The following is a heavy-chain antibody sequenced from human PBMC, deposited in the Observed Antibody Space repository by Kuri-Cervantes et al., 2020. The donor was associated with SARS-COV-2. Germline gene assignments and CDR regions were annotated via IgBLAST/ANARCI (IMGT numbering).Heavy chain of an antibody. V-gene: IGHV1-46*01. CDR3: ARSRVAYSSGWYSPYYYYGMDV. CDR2: INPSGGST. Sequence: ASVKVSCKASGYTFTSYYMHWVRQAPGQGLEWMGIINPSGGSTSYAQKFQGRVTITADKSTSTAYMELSSLRSEDTAVYYCARSRVAYSSGWYSPYYYYGMDVWGQGTTVTVSS. J-gene: IGHJ6*02. D-gene: IGHD6-19*01. CDR1: GYTFTSYY.